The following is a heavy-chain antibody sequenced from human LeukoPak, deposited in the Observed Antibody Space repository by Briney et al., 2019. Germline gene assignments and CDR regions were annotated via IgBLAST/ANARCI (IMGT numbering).Heavy chain of an antibody. CDR1: GGSFSGYY. CDR3: ARRPLQGYNLGLDY. V-gene: IGHV4-34*01. Sequence: SETLSLTCAGYGGSFSGYYWRWIRQPPGKELEWIGEINHSGSTNYNPSLKSRVTISVDTSKNQFSLKLTSVTAADTALYYCARRPLQGYNLGLDYWGPRILVTVSS. J-gene: IGHJ4*02. D-gene: IGHD5-24*01. CDR2: INHSGST.